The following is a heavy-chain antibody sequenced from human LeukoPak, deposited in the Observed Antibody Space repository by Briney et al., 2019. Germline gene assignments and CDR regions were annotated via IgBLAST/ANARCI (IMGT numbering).Heavy chain of an antibody. CDR1: GASISTYY. CDR2: IHYSGST. V-gene: IGHV4-59*01. CDR3: ARDTDGYNRVDY. J-gene: IGHJ4*02. D-gene: IGHD5-24*01. Sequence: SETLSLTCTVSGASISTYYWSWIRQPPGKGLEWIGYIHYSGSTSYNPSLKSRVGISVDTSKNQFSLKLTSVTAADAAVYYCARDTDGYNRVDYWGQGTLVIVSS.